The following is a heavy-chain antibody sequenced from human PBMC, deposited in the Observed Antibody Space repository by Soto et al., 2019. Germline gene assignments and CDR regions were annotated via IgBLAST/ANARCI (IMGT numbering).Heavy chain of an antibody. Sequence: EVQLVESGGGLVQPGGSLRLSCAVSGFTFTSFWMYWVRQAPGKGLMWVSRINGDGSNTVYADSVKGRFTISRDNARNTAYLQVNSLTAEDTAVYYCAGSTSSARLDYWDQGSLVTVSS. CDR1: GFTFTSFW. D-gene: IGHD6-25*01. V-gene: IGHV3-74*01. CDR3: AGSTSSARLDY. J-gene: IGHJ4*02. CDR2: INGDGSNT.